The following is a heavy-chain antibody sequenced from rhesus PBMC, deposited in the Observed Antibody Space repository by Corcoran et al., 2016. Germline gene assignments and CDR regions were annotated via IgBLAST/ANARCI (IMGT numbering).Heavy chain of an antibody. CDR3: ARDSGWSSEFYFDY. D-gene: IGHD6-37*01. V-gene: IGHV4-57*01. J-gene: IGHJ4*01. CDR2: ISGSGGGT. CDR1: GGSVSSSNW. Sequence: QLQLQESGPGLVKPSETLSLTCAVSGGSVSSSNWWSWIRQPPGKGLGWIGRISGSGGGTSYNPTLTSRVTSSTDPSKNQFYLKVSSVTAADTAVYYCARDSGWSSEFYFDYWGQGVLVTVSS.